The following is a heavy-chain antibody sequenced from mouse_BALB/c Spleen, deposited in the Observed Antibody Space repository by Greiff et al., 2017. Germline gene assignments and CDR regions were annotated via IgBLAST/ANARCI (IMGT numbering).Heavy chain of an antibody. J-gene: IGHJ2*01. V-gene: IGHV5-9*03. Sequence: EVQLVESGGGLVKPGGSLKLSCAASGFTFSSYTMSWVRQTPEKRLECVATISSGGGNTYYPDSVKGRFTISRDNAKNNLYLQMSSLRSEDTALYYCAKAYYRYDGYFDYWGQGTTLTVSS. CDR3: AKAYYRYDGYFDY. D-gene: IGHD2-14*01. CDR2: ISSGGGNT. CDR1: GFTFSSYT.